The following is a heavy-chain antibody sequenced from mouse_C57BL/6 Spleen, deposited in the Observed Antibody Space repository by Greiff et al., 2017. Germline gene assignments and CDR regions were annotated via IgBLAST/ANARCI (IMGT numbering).Heavy chain of an antibody. D-gene: IGHD2-2*01. CDR1: GYAFSSYW. Sequence: VQLQQSGAELVKPGASVKLSCKASGYAFSSYWMNWVKQRPGKGLEWIGQIYPGDGETNYNGKFKGKATLTADKSSSAAYMQLSSLTSEDSAVYICARQGYDEAWCADWGQGSPVTVYA. J-gene: IGHJ3*01. CDR2: IYPGDGET. V-gene: IGHV1-80*01. CDR3: ARQGYDEAWCAD.